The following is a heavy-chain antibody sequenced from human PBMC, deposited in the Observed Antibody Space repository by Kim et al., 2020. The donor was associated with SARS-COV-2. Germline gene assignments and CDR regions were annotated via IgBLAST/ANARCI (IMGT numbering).Heavy chain of an antibody. CDR2: IYYSGST. CDR3: AAGTQLWLTEGDAFDI. J-gene: IGHJ3*02. V-gene: IGHV4-59*01. CDR1: GGSISSYY. D-gene: IGHD5-18*01. Sequence: SETLSLTCTVSGGSISSYYWSWIRQPPGKGLEWIGYIYYSGSTNYNPSLKSRVTISVDTSKNQFSLKLSSVTAADTAVYYCAAGTQLWLTEGDAFDIWGQGTMVTVSS.